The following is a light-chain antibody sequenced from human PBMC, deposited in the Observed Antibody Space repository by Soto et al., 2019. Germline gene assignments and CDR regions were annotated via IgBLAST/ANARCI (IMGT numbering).Light chain of an antibody. CDR1: QSVSNS. J-gene: IGKJ5*01. V-gene: IGKV3-11*01. Sequence: EIVLTQSPATLSLSPRERATLSCGASQSVSNSFAWYQQKPGQAPRLLIDDTSNRATGIPARFSGSGSGTDFTLTISSLEPEDFAVYYCQQRNDGITFGQGTRLEIK. CDR3: QQRNDGIT. CDR2: DTS.